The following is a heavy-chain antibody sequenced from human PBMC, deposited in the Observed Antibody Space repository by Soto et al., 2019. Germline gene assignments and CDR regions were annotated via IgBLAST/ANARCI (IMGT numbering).Heavy chain of an antibody. J-gene: IGHJ4*02. CDR1: GFTFSSYG. V-gene: IGHV3-30*18. Sequence: LRLSCAASGFTFSSYGMHWVRQAPGKGLEWVAVISYDGSNKYYADSVKGRFTISRDNSKNTLYLQMNSLRAEDTAVYYCAKDGGFIAYCGGDCYTTIGLFDYWGQGTLVTFSS. D-gene: IGHD2-21*02. CDR2: ISYDGSNK. CDR3: AKDGGFIAYCGGDCYTTIGLFDY.